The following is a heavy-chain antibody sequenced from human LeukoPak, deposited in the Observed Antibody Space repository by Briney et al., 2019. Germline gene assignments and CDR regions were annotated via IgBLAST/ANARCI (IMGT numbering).Heavy chain of an antibody. CDR3: ARGRAGGYFDY. Sequence: PSETLSLTCTVSDGSINSYYWSWIRQPPGKGLEWIGYIYYSGSTNYNPSLKSRVTISVDTSKNQFSLKLTSVTAADTAVYFCARGRAGGYFDYRGQGTLVTVSS. J-gene: IGHJ4*02. V-gene: IGHV4-59*01. CDR1: DGSINSYY. D-gene: IGHD1-14*01. CDR2: IYYSGST.